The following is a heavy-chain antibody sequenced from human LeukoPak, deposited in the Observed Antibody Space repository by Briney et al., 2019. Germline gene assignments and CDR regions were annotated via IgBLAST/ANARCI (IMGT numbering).Heavy chain of an antibody. D-gene: IGHD3-9*01. V-gene: IGHV3-13*01. CDR1: GFTFSSYD. CDR3: ARKNSYYDILTGYSPYFDY. CDR2: IGTAGDT. J-gene: IGHJ4*02. Sequence: GGSLRLSCAASGFTFSSYDMHWVRQATGKGLEWVSAIGTAGDTYYPGSVKVRFTISRENAKNSLYLQMYSLRAGDTAVYYCARKNSYYDILTGYSPYFDYWGQGTLVTVSS.